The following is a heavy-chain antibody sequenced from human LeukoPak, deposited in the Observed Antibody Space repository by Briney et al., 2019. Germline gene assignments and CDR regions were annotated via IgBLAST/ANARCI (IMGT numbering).Heavy chain of an antibody. V-gene: IGHV4-59*01. CDR3: ARLRGNYFPDY. Sequence: SETLSLTCNVSNGSINNDYWLWVRQPPGKGLEWIAYIDYSGYTDYNPSVKSRVTMSIDTSKNQFSLKLNSVTAADTAVYYCARLRGNYFPDYWGQGTLVTVSS. CDR2: IDYSGYT. CDR1: NGSINNDY. D-gene: IGHD2/OR15-2a*01. J-gene: IGHJ4*02.